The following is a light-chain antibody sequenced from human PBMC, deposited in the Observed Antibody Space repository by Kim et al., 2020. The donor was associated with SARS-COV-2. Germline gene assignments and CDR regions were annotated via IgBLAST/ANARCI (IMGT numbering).Light chain of an antibody. J-gene: IGKJ1*01. CDR1: ESISNW. V-gene: IGKV1-5*01. CDR3: QQYSSYWT. Sequence: DIQMAQSPSTLPASVGDRVTITCRASESISNWLAWYQLKPGKAPNLLIYDASSLKSGVPSRFSGSGSGTEFTLTISSLQPDDFATYYCQQYSSYWTFGQGTKVDIK. CDR2: DAS.